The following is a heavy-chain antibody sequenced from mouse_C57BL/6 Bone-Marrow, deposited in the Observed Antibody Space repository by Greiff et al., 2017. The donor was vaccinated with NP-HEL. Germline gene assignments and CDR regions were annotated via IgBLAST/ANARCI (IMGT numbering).Heavy chain of an antibody. Sequence: EVQRVESGGGLVQSGRSLRLSCATSGFTFSDFYMEWVRQAPGKGLEWIAASRNKANDYTTEYSASVKGRFIVSRDTSQSILYLQMNALRAEDTAIYYCARDADYYGFAYWGQGTLVTVSA. CDR2: SRNKANDYTT. CDR3: ARDADYYGFAY. CDR1: GFTFSDFY. D-gene: IGHD1-1*02. V-gene: IGHV7-1*01. J-gene: IGHJ3*01.